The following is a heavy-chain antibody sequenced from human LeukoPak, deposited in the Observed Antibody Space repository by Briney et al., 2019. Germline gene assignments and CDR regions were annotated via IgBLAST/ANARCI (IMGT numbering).Heavy chain of an antibody. V-gene: IGHV4-39*02. CDR1: GGSISSTTYY. CDR3: ARGPTLKYFHH. Sequence: PSEILSLTCTVSGGSISSTTYYWGWIRQPPGKGLEWIGTIYYSGTTHYNPSLKSRVTISVDTSKNQFSLELSSMAAADTAVYYRARGPTLKYFHHWGQGTLVSVSS. CDR2: IYYSGTT. J-gene: IGHJ1*01.